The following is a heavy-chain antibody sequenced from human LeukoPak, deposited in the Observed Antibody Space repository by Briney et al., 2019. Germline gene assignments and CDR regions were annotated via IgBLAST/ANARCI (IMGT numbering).Heavy chain of an antibody. CDR1: GFTFTSSA. J-gene: IGHJ3*02. Sequence: SVKVSCKASGFTFTSSAMQWVRQARGQRLEWIGWIVVGSGNTNYAQKFQERVTITRDMSTSTAYMELSSLRAEDTALYFCARASSPTCPGWCAFDKWGQGTMVTVSS. D-gene: IGHD2-2*01. CDR3: ARASSPTCPGWCAFDK. V-gene: IGHV1-58*02. CDR2: IVVGSGNT.